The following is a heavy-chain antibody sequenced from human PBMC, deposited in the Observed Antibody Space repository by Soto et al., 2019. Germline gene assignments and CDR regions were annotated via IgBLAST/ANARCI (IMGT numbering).Heavy chain of an antibody. CDR3: ASIDNYSSSDDAFDI. CDR1: GYTFTGYY. J-gene: IGHJ3*02. Sequence: ASVKVSCKASGYTFTGYYMHWVRQAPGQGLEWMGWINPNSGGTNYAQKFQGRVTMTRDTSISTAYIELSRLRSDDTAVYYCASIDNYSSSDDAFDIWGQGTMVTVSS. D-gene: IGHD6-13*01. CDR2: INPNSGGT. V-gene: IGHV1-2*02.